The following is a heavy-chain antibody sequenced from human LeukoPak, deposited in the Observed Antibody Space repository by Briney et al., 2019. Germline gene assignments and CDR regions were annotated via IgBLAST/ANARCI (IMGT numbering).Heavy chain of an antibody. J-gene: IGHJ4*02. Sequence: SETLSLTCTVSGGSISNYYWSWIRQPPGKGLEWIGYIYYSGNTNYNPSLKSRVTISVDTSKNQFSLKLSSVTAADTAVYYCARLGSSGWSQFDYWGQGTLVTVSS. V-gene: IGHV4-59*08. D-gene: IGHD6-19*01. CDR1: GGSISNYY. CDR2: IYYSGNT. CDR3: ARLGSSGWSQFDY.